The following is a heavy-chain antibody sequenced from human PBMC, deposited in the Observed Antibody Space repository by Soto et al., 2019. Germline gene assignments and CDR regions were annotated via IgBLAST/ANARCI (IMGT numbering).Heavy chain of an antibody. CDR2: ISGSGGST. V-gene: IGHV3-23*01. Sequence: GGSLRLSCAASGFTFSTYAMSWVRQGPGKGLEWVSAISGSGGSTYYADSVKGRFTISRDNFKNTLYLQMNSLRAEDTAVYYCAIDQGYYYDMDVWGQGTTVTVSS. CDR1: GFTFSTYA. J-gene: IGHJ6*02. CDR3: AIDQGYYYDMDV.